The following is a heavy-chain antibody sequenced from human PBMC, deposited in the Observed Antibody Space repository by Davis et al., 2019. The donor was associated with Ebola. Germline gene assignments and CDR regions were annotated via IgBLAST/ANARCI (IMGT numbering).Heavy chain of an antibody. CDR1: GFTFSSYA. Sequence: GGSLRLSCAASGFTFSSYAMHWVRQAPGKGLEWVAVISYDGSNKYYADSVRGRFTISRDNAKNSLFLQMNNLRDEDTAVYFCVRGSGVIIPVWGPGTQVTVSS. V-gene: IGHV3-30-3*01. CDR3: VRGSGVIIPV. CDR2: ISYDGSNK. D-gene: IGHD3-10*01. J-gene: IGHJ4*02.